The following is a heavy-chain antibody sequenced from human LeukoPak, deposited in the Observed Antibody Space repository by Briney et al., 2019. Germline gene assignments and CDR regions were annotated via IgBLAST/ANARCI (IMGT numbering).Heavy chain of an antibody. Sequence: GGSLRLSCAASGFTFSSYAMHWVRQAPGKGLEWVAVISYDGSNKYYADSVKGRLTISRDNSKNTLYLQLNSLRAEDTAIYYCAKAYTNGWYVWDYWGQGALVTVSS. V-gene: IGHV3-30-3*01. J-gene: IGHJ4*02. D-gene: IGHD6-19*01. CDR3: AKAYTNGWYVWDY. CDR2: ISYDGSNK. CDR1: GFTFSSYA.